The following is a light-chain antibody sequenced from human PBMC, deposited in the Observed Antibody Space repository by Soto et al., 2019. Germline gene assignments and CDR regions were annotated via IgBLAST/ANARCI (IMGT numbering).Light chain of an antibody. Sequence: EIVLPQSPATLSLSPGERANLSCRASQSVNTYLAWFQQKPGQAPRLLIYGASNRATGIPARFSGSGSGTDFTLSICRLELEDFAVYYCQQYGSSLWTFGQGTKVDIK. J-gene: IGKJ1*01. CDR1: QSVNTY. V-gene: IGKV3-20*01. CDR2: GAS. CDR3: QQYGSSLWT.